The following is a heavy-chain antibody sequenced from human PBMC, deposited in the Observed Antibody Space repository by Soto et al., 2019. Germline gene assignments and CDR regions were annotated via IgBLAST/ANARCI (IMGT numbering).Heavy chain of an antibody. D-gene: IGHD2-21*02. J-gene: IGHJ5*02. V-gene: IGHV4-39*01. Sequence: PSETLSLTSSVSGGPISTGCYFWGWIRQPPGKGLEWIGSIYYSGSTYYNPSLKSRVTVSVDTSKNQFSLKLSSVTAADTAVYYCARHPSDFWFDPWGQG. CDR2: IYYSGST. CDR1: GGPISTGCYF. CDR3: ARHPSDFWFDP.